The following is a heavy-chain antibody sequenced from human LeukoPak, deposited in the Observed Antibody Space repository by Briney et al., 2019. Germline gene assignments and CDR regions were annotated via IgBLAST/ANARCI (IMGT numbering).Heavy chain of an antibody. CDR3: ARLNYDFWSGVWEGYYMDV. Sequence: GGSLRLSCTASESTFDHAMHWVRQTPGKGLEWVSGIGWNSARTGYADSVKGRFTISRDNAKNSLYLQVNSLRAEDTAVYYCARLNYDFWSGVWEGYYMDVWGKGTTVTVSS. CDR1: ESTFDHA. D-gene: IGHD3-3*01. CDR2: IGWNSART. J-gene: IGHJ6*03. V-gene: IGHV3-9*01.